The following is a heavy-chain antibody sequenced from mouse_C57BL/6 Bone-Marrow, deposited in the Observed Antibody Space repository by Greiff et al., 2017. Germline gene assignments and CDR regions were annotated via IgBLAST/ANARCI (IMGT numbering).Heavy chain of an antibody. CDR2: IHPNSGST. V-gene: IGHV1-64*01. D-gene: IGHD2-1*01. J-gene: IGHJ4*01. CDR1: GYTFTSYW. CDR3: AVYYDYYDMDY. Sequence: QVQLQQSGAELVKPGASVKLSCKASGYTFTSYWMHWVKQRPGQGLEWIGMIHPNSGSTNYNEKFKSKATLTVDKSSSTAYMQLSSLTSEDSAVYYCAVYYDYYDMDYWGQGTSVTVSS.